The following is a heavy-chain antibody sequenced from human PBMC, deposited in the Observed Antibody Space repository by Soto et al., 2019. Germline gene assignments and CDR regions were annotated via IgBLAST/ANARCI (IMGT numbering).Heavy chain of an antibody. CDR3: DRALGYCSGGSCPDKYFHS. J-gene: IGHJ4*02. CDR1: GGSISSGDYY. Sequence: QVQLQESGPGLVKPSQTLSLTCTVSGGSISSGDYYWSWIRQPPGKGLEWIGYIYYSGSNYYNPSLKSRVTRSVHTSKNQFSLKLSSVHAAYTTVYDCDRALGYCSGGSCPDKYFHSWGQGNLVTV. V-gene: IGHV4-30-4*01. CDR2: IYYSGSN. D-gene: IGHD2-15*01.